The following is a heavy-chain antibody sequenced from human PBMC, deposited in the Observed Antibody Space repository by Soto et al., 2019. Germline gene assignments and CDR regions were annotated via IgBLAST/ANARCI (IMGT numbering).Heavy chain of an antibody. J-gene: IGHJ6*03. Sequence: GGSLRLSCAASGFTFSNAWMSWVRQAPGKGLEWVGRIKSKTDGGTTDYAAPVKGRFTISRDDSKNTLYLQMNSLKTEDTAVYYCTTGGRLRYYCYYYYMDVWGKGTTVTVSS. CDR2: IKSKTDGGTT. V-gene: IGHV3-15*01. CDR3: TTGGRLRYYCYYYYMDV. D-gene: IGHD4-17*01. CDR1: GFTFSNAW.